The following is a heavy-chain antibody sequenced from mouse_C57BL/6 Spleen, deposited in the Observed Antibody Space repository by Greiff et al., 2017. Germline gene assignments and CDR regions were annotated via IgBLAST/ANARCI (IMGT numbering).Heavy chain of an antibody. CDR2: IYPGSGST. Sequence: QVQLQQSGAELVKPGASVKMSCKASGYTFTSYWITWVKQRPGQGLEWIGDIYPGSGSTNYNEKFKSKATLTVDTSSSTAYMQLSSLTSEDSAVYYCARSYDYDGYYAMDYWGQGTSVTVSS. D-gene: IGHD2-4*01. V-gene: IGHV1-55*01. CDR3: ARSYDYDGYYAMDY. CDR1: GYTFTSYW. J-gene: IGHJ4*01.